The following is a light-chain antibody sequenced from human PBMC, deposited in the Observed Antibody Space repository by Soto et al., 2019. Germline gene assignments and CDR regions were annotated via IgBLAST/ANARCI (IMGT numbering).Light chain of an antibody. J-gene: IGKJ3*01. Sequence: DIQMTQSPSSLSASVGDRVTITCRASQSISSYLNWYQQKPGKAPKLLIYAASSLQSGVPSRFSGGGSGTDFTLNISSLQPEDFATYYCQQSYSTPFTFGPGTKVDIK. CDR1: QSISSY. CDR3: QQSYSTPFT. V-gene: IGKV1-39*01. CDR2: AAS.